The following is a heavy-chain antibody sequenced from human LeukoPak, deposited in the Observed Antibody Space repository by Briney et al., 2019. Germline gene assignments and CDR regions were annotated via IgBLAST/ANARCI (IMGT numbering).Heavy chain of an antibody. J-gene: IGHJ4*02. CDR1: GFTFSSYG. CDR2: IWYDGSNK. V-gene: IGHV3-33*03. Sequence: GGSLRLSCAASGFTFSSYGMHWVRQAPGKGLEWVAVIWYDGSNKYYADSVKGRFTISRDNAKNSLYLQMNSLRAEDTALYYCAKDIPFSDDYGDYVDWGQGTLVTVSS. D-gene: IGHD4-17*01. CDR3: AKDIPFSDDYGDYVD.